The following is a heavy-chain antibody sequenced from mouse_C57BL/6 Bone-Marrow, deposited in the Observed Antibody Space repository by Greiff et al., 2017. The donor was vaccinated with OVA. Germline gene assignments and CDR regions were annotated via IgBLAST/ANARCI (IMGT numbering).Heavy chain of an antibody. J-gene: IGHJ1*03. CDR2: ISNGGGST. D-gene: IGHD4-1*01. CDR1: GFTFSDYY. CDR3: ARRGLGHWYFDV. Sequence: EVKLVESGGGLVQPGGSLKLSCAASGFTFSDYYMYWVRQTPEKRLEWVAYISNGGGSTYYPDTVKGRFTISRDNAKNTLYLQMSRLKSEDTAMYYCARRGLGHWYFDVWGTGTTVTVSS. V-gene: IGHV5-12*01.